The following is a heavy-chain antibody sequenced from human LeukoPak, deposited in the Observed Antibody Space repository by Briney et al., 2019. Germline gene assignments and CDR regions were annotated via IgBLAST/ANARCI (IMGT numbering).Heavy chain of an antibody. Sequence: GGSLRLSCTASDFTFSTYGMHWVRQAPGKGLEWVAFIRYDGSKEYYADSVKGRFTISRDNSKNTLYLQMNSLRSEDTAVYYCAKDQMADWGQGTLVTVSS. CDR1: DFTFSTYG. CDR3: AKDQMAD. D-gene: IGHD2-8*01. J-gene: IGHJ4*02. V-gene: IGHV3-30*02. CDR2: IRYDGSKE.